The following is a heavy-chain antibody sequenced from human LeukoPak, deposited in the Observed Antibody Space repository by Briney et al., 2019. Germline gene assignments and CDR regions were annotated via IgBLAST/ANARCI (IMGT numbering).Heavy chain of an antibody. CDR1: GYTFTGYH. V-gene: IGHV1-2*02. CDR3: ARGYSSAWGHFDY. CDR2: INPNSGDT. D-gene: IGHD6-19*01. J-gene: IGHJ4*02. Sequence: GASVKVSCKASGYTFTGYHIHWVRQAPGQGLEWMGWINPNSGDTSYAQNFQDRVTMTRDTSINTVYMGLSRLRSDDTAMYYCARGYSSAWGHFDYWGQGTLVTVSS.